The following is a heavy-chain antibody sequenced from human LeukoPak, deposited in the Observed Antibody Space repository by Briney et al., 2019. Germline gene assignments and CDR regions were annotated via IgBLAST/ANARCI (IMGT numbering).Heavy chain of an antibody. Sequence: SETLSLTCIVSGGSTSSYYWGWIRQPPGEGLEWIGYIFYSGSTDYNPSLTRRFTLAVATSKQQFSRNLSSVTPATRPWHYGARRVADPRVFDYWGQGTLVTVSS. V-gene: IGHV4-59*01. J-gene: IGHJ4*02. CDR1: GGSTSSYY. D-gene: IGHD3-3*01. CDR3: ARRVADPRVFDY. CDR2: IFYSGST.